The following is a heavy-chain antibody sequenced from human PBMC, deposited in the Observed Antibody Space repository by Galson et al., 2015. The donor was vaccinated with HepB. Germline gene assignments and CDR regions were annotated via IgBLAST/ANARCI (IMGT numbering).Heavy chain of an antibody. J-gene: IGHJ4*02. D-gene: IGHD3-10*01. Sequence: ETLSLTCAVYGGSFSGYYWSWIRQPPGKGLEWIGEINHSGSTNYNPSLKSRVTISVDTSKSQFSLKLNSVTAADTAVYYCARGRSGSGRNFDYWGQGTLVTVSS. CDR3: ARGRSGSGRNFDY. CDR1: GGSFSGYY. V-gene: IGHV4-34*01. CDR2: INHSGST.